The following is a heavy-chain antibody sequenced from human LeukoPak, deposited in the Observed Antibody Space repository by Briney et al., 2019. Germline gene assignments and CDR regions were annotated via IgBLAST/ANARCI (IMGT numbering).Heavy chain of an antibody. J-gene: IGHJ4*02. V-gene: IGHV2-5*02. CDR3: AQLTYYYDCSDYYFQHY. CDR2: IYWDDDK. CDR1: GFSLSTRGVG. D-gene: IGHD3-22*01. Sequence: SGPTLVKPTQTLTLTCTFSGFSLSTRGVGVGWIRQPPGKALEWLALIYWDDDKRYSPSLKSRLTITKDTSKNQVVLTMTNMDPVDTATYYCAQLTYYYDCSDYYFQHYWGQGTLVTVSS.